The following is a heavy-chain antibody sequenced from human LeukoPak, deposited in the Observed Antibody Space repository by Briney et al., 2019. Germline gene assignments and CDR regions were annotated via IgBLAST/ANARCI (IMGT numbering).Heavy chain of an antibody. J-gene: IGHJ6*03. D-gene: IGHD3-3*01. CDR1: GGSIFSSNSY. V-gene: IGHV4-39*07. CDR2: IYYSGNT. Sequence: SETLSLTCTVSGGSIFSSNSYWGWIRQPPGKGLEWIGSIYYSGNTYYNASLKSRVTISVDTSKNQFSLKLSSVTAADTAVYYCARVVSWDFWSGYYDPTRNYYYYMDVWGKGTTVTVSS. CDR3: ARVVSWDFWSGYYDPTRNYYYYMDV.